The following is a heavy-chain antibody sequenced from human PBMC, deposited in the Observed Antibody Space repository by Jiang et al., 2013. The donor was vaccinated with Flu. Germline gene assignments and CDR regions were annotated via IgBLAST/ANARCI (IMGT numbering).Heavy chain of an antibody. CDR1: SISDDTHY. Sequence: SISDDTHYWGWIRQSPGTGAWSGFGRYVPSVEVTYYSPSLRRVASPSSVDTSKKQFSLRLSNVVAADTAIYFCARDRDIVSRGGFDLWGQGTLVTVAS. CDR3: ARDRDIVSRGGFDL. D-gene: IGHD2-21*01. CDR2: YVPSVEVT. V-gene: IGHV4-30-4*02. J-gene: IGHJ4*02.